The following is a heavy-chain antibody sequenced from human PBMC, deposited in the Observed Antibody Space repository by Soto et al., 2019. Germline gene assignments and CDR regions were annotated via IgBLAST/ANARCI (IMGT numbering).Heavy chain of an antibody. CDR3: ARDPSHSYYTLFYYFDY. CDR1: GFTFSSYA. CDR2: ISGSGGST. V-gene: IGHV3-23*01. J-gene: IGHJ4*02. Sequence: GGSLRLSCAASGFTFSSYAMSWVRQAPGKGLEWVSAISGSGGSTYYADSVKGRFTISRDKSKSTLYLQMNSLRAEDTAVYYCARDPSHSYYTLFYYFDYWGQGTLVTVSS. D-gene: IGHD1-26*01.